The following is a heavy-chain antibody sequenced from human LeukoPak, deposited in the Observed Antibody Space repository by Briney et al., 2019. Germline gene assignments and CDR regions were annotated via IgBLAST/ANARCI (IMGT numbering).Heavy chain of an antibody. V-gene: IGHV3-7*01. J-gene: IGHJ4*02. Sequence: GGSLRLSCAASGFTLSDYWMNWVRQAPRKGLGWVDNINQDDSEKKYVDSVKIRFTLSRDNAKNTVYLKMNSLGVEDTAVYYCVRGGRGERPNYWGQGTLVTVSS. CDR3: VRGGRGERPNY. D-gene: IGHD1-26*01. CDR2: INQDDSEK. CDR1: GFTLSDYW.